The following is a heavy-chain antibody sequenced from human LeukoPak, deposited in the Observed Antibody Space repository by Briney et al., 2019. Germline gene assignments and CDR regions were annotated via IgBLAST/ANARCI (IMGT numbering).Heavy chain of an antibody. CDR1: GFTFSSYS. J-gene: IGHJ3*02. CDR3: ASSGSSGYYYPVAFDI. CDR2: ISSSSSYI. D-gene: IGHD3-22*01. V-gene: IGHV3-21*01. Sequence: GGSLRLSCAASGFTFSSYSMNWVRQAPGKGLEWVSSISSSSSYIYYADSVKGRFTISRDNAKNSLYLQMNSLRAEDTAVYYCASSGSSGYYYPVAFDIWGQGTTVTVSS.